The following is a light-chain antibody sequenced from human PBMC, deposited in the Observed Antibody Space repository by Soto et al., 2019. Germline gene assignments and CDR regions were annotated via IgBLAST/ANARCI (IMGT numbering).Light chain of an antibody. CDR1: SSNIGAGYD. J-gene: IGLJ2*01. Sequence: QSVLTQPPSVSGAPGQRVSISCTGSSSNIGAGYDINWYQHLPGTAPKLLIYGNINRPSGVPDRFSGSKSGTSASLAIPGLQAEDEADYYCQSYDRSLSGSVFGGGTQLTVL. V-gene: IGLV1-40*01. CDR2: GNI. CDR3: QSYDRSLSGSV.